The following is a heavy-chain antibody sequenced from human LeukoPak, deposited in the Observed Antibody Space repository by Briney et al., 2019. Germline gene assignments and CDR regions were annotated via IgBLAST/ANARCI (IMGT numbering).Heavy chain of an antibody. V-gene: IGHV1-2*02. D-gene: IGHD2-15*01. Sequence: ASVKVSCKASGFTFTGYYMHWVRQAPGQGLEWMGWINPNSGGTNYAQKFQGRVTMTRDTSISTAYMELSSLRSEDMAVYYCARERCSGGSCYSGWFDPWGQGTLVTVSS. CDR1: GFTFTGYY. CDR2: INPNSGGT. CDR3: ARERCSGGSCYSGWFDP. J-gene: IGHJ5*02.